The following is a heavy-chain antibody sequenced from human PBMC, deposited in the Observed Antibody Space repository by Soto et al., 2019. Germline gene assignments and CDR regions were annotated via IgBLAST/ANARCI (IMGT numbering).Heavy chain of an antibody. CDR1: GGTFGSYA. Sequence: QVQLVQSGAEVKKPGSSVKVSCKASGGTFGSYAICWVRQAPGQGLEWMGGIIPIFGTANYAQKFQGRVTITADESTSTAYMELSSLRSEDTAVYYCARGPRSLTFGGVIVAPFDYWGQGTLVTVSS. D-gene: IGHD3-16*02. V-gene: IGHV1-69*01. CDR3: ARGPRSLTFGGVIVAPFDY. CDR2: IIPIFGTA. J-gene: IGHJ4*02.